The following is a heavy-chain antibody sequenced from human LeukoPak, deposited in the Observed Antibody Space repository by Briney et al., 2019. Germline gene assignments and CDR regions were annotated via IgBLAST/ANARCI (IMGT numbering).Heavy chain of an antibody. CDR2: TYASGST. CDR3: ARATGKFDY. CDR1: GGSISSGSFY. Sequence: PSETLSLTCTVSGGSISSGSFYWSWIRQPAGKGLEWIGRTYASGSTNYNPSLKSRVTISVDTSKNQFSLKLSSVTAADTAVYYCARATGKFDYWGQGTLVTVSS. V-gene: IGHV4-61*02. D-gene: IGHD1-14*01. J-gene: IGHJ4*02.